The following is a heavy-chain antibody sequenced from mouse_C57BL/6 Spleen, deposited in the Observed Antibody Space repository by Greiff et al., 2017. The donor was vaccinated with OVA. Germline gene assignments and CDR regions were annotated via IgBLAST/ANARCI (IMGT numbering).Heavy chain of an antibody. CDR3: ARSDYYGSSWDY. J-gene: IGHJ2*01. V-gene: IGHV1-39*01. Sequence: VHVKQSGPELVKPGASVKISCKASGYSFTDYNMNWVKQSNGKSLEWIGVINPNYGTTSYNQKFKGKATLTVDQSSSTAYMQLNSLTSEDSAVYYCARSDYYGSSWDYWGQGTTLTVSS. CDR1: GYSFTDYN. D-gene: IGHD1-1*01. CDR2: INPNYGTT.